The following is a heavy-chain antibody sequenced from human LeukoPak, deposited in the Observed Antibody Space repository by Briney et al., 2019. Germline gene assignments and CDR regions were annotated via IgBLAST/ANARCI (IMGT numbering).Heavy chain of an antibody. CDR2: ISWNSGSI. J-gene: IGHJ4*02. Sequence: PGRSLRLSCAASGFTFDDYAMHWVRQAPGKGLEWVSGISWNSGSIGYADSVKGRFTISRDNAKNSLYLQMNSLRAEDTALYYCAKGQLGYYFDYWGQGTLVTVSS. CDR3: AKGQLGYYFDY. D-gene: IGHD6-13*01. V-gene: IGHV3-9*01. CDR1: GFTFDDYA.